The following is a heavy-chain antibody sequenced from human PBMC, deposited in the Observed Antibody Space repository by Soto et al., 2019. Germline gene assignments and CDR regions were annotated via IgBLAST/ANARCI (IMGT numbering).Heavy chain of an antibody. CDR3: AQREANSGYGINWFDP. Sequence: QITLKESGPTLVKPTQTLTLTCTFSGFSLSTSGVGVGWIRQPPGKALEWLALIYWDDDKRYSPSLKSRLTITKDTSKNQAVLTMTNMDPVDTATYYCAQREANSGYGINWFDPWGQGTLVTVSS. CDR2: IYWDDDK. CDR1: GFSLSTSGVG. D-gene: IGHD5-12*01. J-gene: IGHJ5*02. V-gene: IGHV2-5*02.